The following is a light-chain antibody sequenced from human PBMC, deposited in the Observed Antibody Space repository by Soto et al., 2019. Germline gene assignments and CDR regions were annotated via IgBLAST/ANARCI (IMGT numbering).Light chain of an antibody. V-gene: IGKV1-5*01. Sequence: DIQLTQSPSTLSASVGDRETIKCRASQSVTDWLAWYQQKPGKAPKLLIYDASSLQSGVPSRFSGSGSGTEFSLTISSLQPDDFATYYCQQYYRSCTFGQGTK. CDR3: QQYYRSCT. J-gene: IGKJ2*02. CDR1: QSVTDW. CDR2: DAS.